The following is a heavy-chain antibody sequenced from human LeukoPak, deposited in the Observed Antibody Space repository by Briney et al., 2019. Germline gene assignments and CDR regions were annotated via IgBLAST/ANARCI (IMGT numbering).Heavy chain of an antibody. CDR1: GFTFSSHA. CDR2: ISGTGRST. CDR3: AKDVL. J-gene: IGHJ4*02. Sequence: PGGSLRLSCAASGFTFSSHAMNWVRQAPGKGLEWVSAISGTGRSTYYADSVKGRFTISRDNSKNTLYLQMNSLRAEDTAVCYCAKDVLWGQGTLATVSP. V-gene: IGHV3-23*01.